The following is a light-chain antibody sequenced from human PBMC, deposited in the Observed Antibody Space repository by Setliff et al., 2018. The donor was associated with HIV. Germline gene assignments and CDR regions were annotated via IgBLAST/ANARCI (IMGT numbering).Light chain of an antibody. CDR3: CSYAGSHTFV. CDR2: EVT. Sequence: QSALAQPASVSGSPGQSITISCTGTSSDVGAYDYVSRYQHHPGKAPKLLIYEVTNRPSGISNRFSGSKSGNTASLTISGLQAEDEADYYCCSYAGSHTFVFGTGTKVTVL. CDR1: SSDVGAYDY. V-gene: IGLV2-14*01. J-gene: IGLJ1*01.